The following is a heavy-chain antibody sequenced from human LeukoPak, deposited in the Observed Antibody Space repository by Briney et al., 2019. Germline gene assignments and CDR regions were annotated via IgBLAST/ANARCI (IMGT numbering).Heavy chain of an antibody. J-gene: IGHJ4*02. CDR3: ARGRYSGSYGLGY. V-gene: IGHV3-30*04. Sequence: GGSLRLSCAASGFPFSSYAMHWVRQAPGKGLEWVAVISYDGSNKYYADSVKGRFTISRDNSKNKLYLQMNSRRAEDTAVYYCARGRYSGSYGLGYWGQGTLVTVSS. CDR2: ISYDGSNK. D-gene: IGHD1-26*01. CDR1: GFPFSSYA.